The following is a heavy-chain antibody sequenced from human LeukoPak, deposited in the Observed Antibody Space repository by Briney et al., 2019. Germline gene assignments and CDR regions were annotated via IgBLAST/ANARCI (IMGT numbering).Heavy chain of an antibody. CDR1: GGSISSYY. CDR2: IYTSGST. J-gene: IGHJ4*02. CDR3: ARQVAFYGNFRTSYFDY. D-gene: IGHD4-11*01. V-gene: IGHV4-4*09. Sequence: SETLSLTCTVSGGSISSYYWSWIRQPPGKGLEWIGYIYTSGSTDYNPSLKSRVTISVDTSKNQFSLKLSSVTAADTAVYYCARQVAFYGNFRTSYFDYWGQGTLVTVSS.